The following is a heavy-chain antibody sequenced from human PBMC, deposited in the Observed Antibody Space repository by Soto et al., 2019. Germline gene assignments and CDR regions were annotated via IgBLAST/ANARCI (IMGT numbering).Heavy chain of an antibody. CDR2: RYYSGSA. D-gene: IGHD2-15*01. CDR1: GGSIDHDY. Sequence: QVQLQESGPGLAKPSETLSLTCTVSGGSIDHDYWSWIRQPPGKGLEWIGYRYYSGSAKYNPSLQGRVTISVDTSKNQFSLRLTSVTAADTAVYYCARLSVADWFDPWGQGIQVTVSS. V-gene: IGHV4-59*01. J-gene: IGHJ5*02. CDR3: ARLSVADWFDP.